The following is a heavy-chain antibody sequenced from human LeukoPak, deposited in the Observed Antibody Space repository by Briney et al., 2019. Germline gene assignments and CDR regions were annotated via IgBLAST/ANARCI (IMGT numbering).Heavy chain of an antibody. CDR3: ARFVSGSPGYYFDY. J-gene: IGHJ4*02. D-gene: IGHD3-10*01. Sequence: SETLSLTCAVSGGSISSSGYSWSWIRQPPGKGLEWIGYIYHSGSTYYNPSLKSRVTISVDRSKNQFSLKLSSVTAADTAVYYCARFVSGSPGYYFDYWGQGTLVTVSS. V-gene: IGHV4-30-2*01. CDR2: IYHSGST. CDR1: GGSISSSGYS.